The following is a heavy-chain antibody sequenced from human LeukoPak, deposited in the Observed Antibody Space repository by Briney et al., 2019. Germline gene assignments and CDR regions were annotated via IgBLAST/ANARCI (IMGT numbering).Heavy chain of an antibody. D-gene: IGHD6-19*01. Sequence: PSETLSLTCTVSTYSISSGYYWGWIRQPPGKGLEWIGEINHSGSTNYNPSLKSRVTISVDTSKNQFSLKLSSVTAADTAVYYCATTPYSSGWYYWGQGTLVTVSS. CDR3: ATTPYSSGWYY. CDR1: TYSISSGYY. V-gene: IGHV4-38-2*02. J-gene: IGHJ4*02. CDR2: INHSGST.